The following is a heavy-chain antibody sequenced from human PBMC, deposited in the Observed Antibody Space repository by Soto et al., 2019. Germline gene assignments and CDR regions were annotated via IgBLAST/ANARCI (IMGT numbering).Heavy chain of an antibody. CDR1: GYTFTSYG. D-gene: IGHD6-19*01. CDR2: ISAYNGST. J-gene: IGHJ4*02. Sequence: ASVKVSCKASGYTFTSYGISWVRQAPGQGLEWMGWISAYNGSTNYAQKLQGRVTMTTDTSTSTAYMELRSLRSDDTAVYYCARDSSGWYASDYWGQGTLVTVSS. V-gene: IGHV1-18*01. CDR3: ARDSSGWYASDY.